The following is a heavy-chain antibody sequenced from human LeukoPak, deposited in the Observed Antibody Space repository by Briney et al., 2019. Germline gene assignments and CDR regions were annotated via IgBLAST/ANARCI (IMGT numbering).Heavy chain of an antibody. CDR2: ISGSGGST. CDR3: AKCLVATTDQNYFYYYYIDV. V-gene: IGHV3-23*01. Sequence: GGSLRLSCAASGFIFSSYAMSWVRQTPGKGLEWVSVISGSGGSTHYADSVKGRFIISRDNSKNRVDVQMINLRADDTAVYYCAKCLVATTDQNYFYYYYIDVWGKGTTVTVSS. CDR1: GFIFSSYA. J-gene: IGHJ6*03. D-gene: IGHD2-21*02.